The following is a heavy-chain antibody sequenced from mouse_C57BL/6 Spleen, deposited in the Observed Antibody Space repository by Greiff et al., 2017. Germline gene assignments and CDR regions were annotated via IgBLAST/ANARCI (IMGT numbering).Heavy chain of an antibody. D-gene: IGHD1-1*01. Sequence: EVQVVESGPGLVKPSQSLSLTCSVTGYSITSGYYWNWIRQFPGNKLEWMGYISYDGSNNYNPSLKNRISITRDTSKNQCFLKLNSVTTEDTATYYCARITTPYWYFDVWGTGTTVTVSS. V-gene: IGHV3-6*01. CDR2: ISYDGSN. CDR3: ARITTPYWYFDV. CDR1: GYSITSGYY. J-gene: IGHJ1*03.